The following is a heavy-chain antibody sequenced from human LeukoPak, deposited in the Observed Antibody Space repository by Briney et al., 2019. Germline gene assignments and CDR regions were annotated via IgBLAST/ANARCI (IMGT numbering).Heavy chain of an antibody. V-gene: IGHV4-30-4*08. Sequence: SQTLSLTCTVSGGSISSGDYYWSWIRQPPGKGLEWIGYIYYSGSTYYNPSLKSRVTISVDTSKNQFSPKLSSVTAADTAVYYCARDREDCSSTSCLPRFDYWGQGTLVTVSS. J-gene: IGHJ4*02. CDR3: ARDREDCSSTSCLPRFDY. CDR1: GGSISSGDYY. D-gene: IGHD2-2*01. CDR2: IYYSGST.